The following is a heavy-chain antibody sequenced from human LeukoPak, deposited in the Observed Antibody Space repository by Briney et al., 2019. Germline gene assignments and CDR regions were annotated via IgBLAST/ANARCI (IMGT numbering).Heavy chain of an antibody. V-gene: IGHV5-51*01. CDR1: GYSFTSYW. Sequence: SGESLKISCKGSGYSFTSYWIGWVRQMPGIGLQWMGVIYPGDSDTRYSPSFQGQVTISADKSISTAYLQWSSLKASDTATYYCARGPPNGYNYGSYYFDYWGQGTLVTVSS. J-gene: IGHJ4*02. CDR3: ARGPPNGYNYGSYYFDY. CDR2: IYPGDSDT. D-gene: IGHD5-24*01.